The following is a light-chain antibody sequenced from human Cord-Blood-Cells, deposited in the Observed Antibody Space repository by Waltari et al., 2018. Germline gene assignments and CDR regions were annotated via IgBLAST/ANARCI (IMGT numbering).Light chain of an antibody. V-gene: IGKV1D-8*01. J-gene: IGKJ1*01. CDR2: AAS. Sequence: VIWMTQSPSLLSASTGDRLTISCRMSQCISSYLAWSQQKPGKAPDLLIYAASTLQRGVPSRFSGSGSGTDFTLTISCLQSEDFATYYCQQYYSFPPTFGQGTKVEIK. CDR1: QCISSY. CDR3: QQYYSFPPT.